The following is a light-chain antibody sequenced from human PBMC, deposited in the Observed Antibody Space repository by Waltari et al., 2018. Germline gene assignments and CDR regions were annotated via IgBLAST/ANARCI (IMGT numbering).Light chain of an antibody. Sequence: QTALTQPAPVSGSPGQSITISCSGISSDFRIHDLFSWYQQHPGKAPKLLIYAVTKSPSGVSGRFSGAKSGNTASQTITGLQAEEEADYCCCSYAGRSTYVFGTGTKVTVL. CDR2: AVT. CDR3: CSYAGRSTYV. CDR1: SSDFRIHDL. J-gene: IGLJ1*01. V-gene: IGLV2-23*02.